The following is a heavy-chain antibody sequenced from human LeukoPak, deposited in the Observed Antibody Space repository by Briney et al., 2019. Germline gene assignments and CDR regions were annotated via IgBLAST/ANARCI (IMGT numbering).Heavy chain of an antibody. CDR2: IYSSGST. CDR1: GGSISSYY. J-gene: IGHJ4*02. Sequence: SETLSLTCTVSGGSISSYYWSWIRQPPGKGLEWIGYIYSSGSTNYNPSLKSRVTISVDTSKNQFSLRLSSVTAADTAVYYCARVFRGYSYGPFDYWGQGTLVTVSS. V-gene: IGHV4-59*01. D-gene: IGHD5-18*01. CDR3: ARVFRGYSYGPFDY.